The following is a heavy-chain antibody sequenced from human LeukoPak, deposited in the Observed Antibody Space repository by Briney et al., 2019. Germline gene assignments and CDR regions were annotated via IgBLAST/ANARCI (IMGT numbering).Heavy chain of an antibody. CDR2: INDRGRT. CDR1: GGSFSGYH. D-gene: IGHD4-23*01. CDR3: ARDPTTVVTLPYYFDF. V-gene: IGHV4-34*01. J-gene: IGHJ4*02. Sequence: NSSETLSPTCAVHGGSFSGYHWNWIRQSPGKGLEWIGEINDRGRTNYNPSLKSRVTLSVDTSKKQFSLKLSSVTAADTAVYYCARDPTTVVTLPYYFDFWGQGTLVTVSS.